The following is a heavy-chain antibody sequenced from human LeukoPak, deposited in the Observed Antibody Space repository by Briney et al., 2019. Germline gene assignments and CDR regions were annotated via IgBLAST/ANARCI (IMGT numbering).Heavy chain of an antibody. D-gene: IGHD6-13*01. CDR3: ARPMRLRQLAPRAVHDAFDI. Sequence: SQTLSLTCAISGDSVSSNSASWNWFRQSPSRGLEWLGRTYYDSKWVFDYALSVKSRITINPGTSKNQLSLQLNSVTAADTAVYYCARPMRLRQLAPRAVHDAFDIWGQGTMVTVSS. CDR2: TYYDSKWVF. V-gene: IGHV6-1*01. CDR1: GDSVSSNSAS. J-gene: IGHJ3*02.